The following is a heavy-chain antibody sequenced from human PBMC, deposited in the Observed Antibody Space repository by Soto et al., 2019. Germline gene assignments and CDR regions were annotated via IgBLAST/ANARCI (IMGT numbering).Heavy chain of an antibody. D-gene: IGHD3-9*01. J-gene: IGHJ4*01. CDR3: ATGLLRYYAY. V-gene: IGHV3-15*01. CDR2: IKSKFDGETI. Sequence: LSCAASGFDFSNGWMSWVRQAPGKGLEWVGRIKSKFDGETIDYAAPVKGRFTISRDDSKNIVYLQMNSLNTEDTAVYYCATGLLRYYAYWGHGTLVTVSS. CDR1: GFDFSNGW.